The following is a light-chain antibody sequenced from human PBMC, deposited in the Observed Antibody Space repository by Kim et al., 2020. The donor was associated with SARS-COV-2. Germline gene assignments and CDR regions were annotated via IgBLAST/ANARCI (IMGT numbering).Light chain of an antibody. CDR1: QSVDSNY. CDR2: DAS. V-gene: IGKV3-20*01. CDR3: HQYGSSPET. Sequence: SPGERATLSCSASQSVDSNYLAWYQQKPGQAPSLLIYDASGRATGVPDRFSGSGSGTDFTLTISRLEPEDFAVYYCHQYGSSPETFGQGTKVDIK. J-gene: IGKJ1*01.